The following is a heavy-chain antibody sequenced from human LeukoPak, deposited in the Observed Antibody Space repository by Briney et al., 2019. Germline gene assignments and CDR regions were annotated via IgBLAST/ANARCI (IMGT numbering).Heavy chain of an antibody. D-gene: IGHD3-10*01. CDR1: GFTFSSYA. V-gene: IGHV3-23*01. CDR2: ISGSGGST. J-gene: IGHJ5*02. Sequence: QPGGSLRLSCAASGFTFSSYAMSWVRQAPGKGLEWVSAISGSGGSTYYADSVKGRFTISRDNSKNTLYLQMNSPRAEDTAVYYCARADYYGSGSSLGWFDPWGQGTLVTVSS. CDR3: ARADYYGSGSSLGWFDP.